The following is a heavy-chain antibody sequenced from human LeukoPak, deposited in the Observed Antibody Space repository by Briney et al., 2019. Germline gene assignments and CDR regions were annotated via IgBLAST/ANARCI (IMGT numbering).Heavy chain of an antibody. D-gene: IGHD5-24*01. V-gene: IGHV3-33*01. CDR3: ARPGRDGYDYYHYYYMDV. CDR2: IWYDGSNK. J-gene: IGHJ6*03. Sequence: PGRSLRLSCAASGFTFSSYGMHWVRQAPGKGLEWVAVIWYDGSNKYYADSVKGRFTISRDNSKNTLYLQMNSLRAEDTAVYYCARPGRDGYDYYHYYYMDVWGKGTTVTVSS. CDR1: GFTFSSYG.